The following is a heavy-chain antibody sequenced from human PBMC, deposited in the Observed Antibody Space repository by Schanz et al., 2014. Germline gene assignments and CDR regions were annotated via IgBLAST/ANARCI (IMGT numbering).Heavy chain of an antibody. Sequence: VQLVESGGGVVQPGRSLRLSCAASGFTFSTHAMHWVRQAPGKGLEWVALVSSDGNNDYYTDSVKGRFTISRDNSKNTLFLQMNSLRPEDTAVYYCARGRVLESWGQGTLVTVSS. V-gene: IGHV3-30*03. CDR3: ARGRVLES. J-gene: IGHJ5*02. CDR2: VSSDGNND. D-gene: IGHD1-1*01. CDR1: GFTFSTHA.